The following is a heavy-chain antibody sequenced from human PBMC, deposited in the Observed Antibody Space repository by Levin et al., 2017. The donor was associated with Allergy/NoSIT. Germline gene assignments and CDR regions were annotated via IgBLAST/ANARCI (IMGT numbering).Heavy chain of an antibody. CDR1: GFTFSSSW. CDR2: IDSDGSSI. J-gene: IGHJ5*02. Sequence: GGSLRLSCAASGFTFSSSWMHWVRQAPGKGLVWVSRIDSDGSSISYADSVKGRFTISRDNAKDTLYLQMNRLRAEDTAVYYCTRGHYASGWDPWGQGTLVTVSS. D-gene: IGHD6-19*01. CDR3: TRGHYASGWDP. V-gene: IGHV3-74*01.